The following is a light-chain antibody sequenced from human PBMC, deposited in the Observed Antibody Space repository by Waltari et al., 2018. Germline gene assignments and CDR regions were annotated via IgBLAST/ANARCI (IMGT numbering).Light chain of an antibody. V-gene: IGKV4-1*01. CDR1: QSVLYSSNNKDY. CDR2: WAC. Sequence: DIVMTQSPDSLAVSLGERATINCKSSQSVLYSSNNKDYLAWFQQKPGQPPKLLISWACTRESGVPDRFSGSGSGTDFTLTISSLQAEDVAVYYCQQYYSTVRTFGQGTKVEIK. CDR3: QQYYSTVRT. J-gene: IGKJ1*01.